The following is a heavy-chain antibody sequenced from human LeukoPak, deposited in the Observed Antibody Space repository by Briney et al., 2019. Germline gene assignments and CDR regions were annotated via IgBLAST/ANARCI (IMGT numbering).Heavy chain of an antibody. CDR2: IYHSGST. CDR1: GYSISSGYY. J-gene: IGHJ4*02. V-gene: IGHV4-38-2*01. D-gene: IGHD3-3*01. Sequence: SETLSLTCAVSGYSISSGYYWGWIRQPPGKGLEWIGSIYHSGSTYYNPSLKSRVTISVDTSKNRFSLKLSSVTAADTAVYYCARLGITIFGLAYYFDYWGQGTLVTVSS. CDR3: ARLGITIFGLAYYFDY.